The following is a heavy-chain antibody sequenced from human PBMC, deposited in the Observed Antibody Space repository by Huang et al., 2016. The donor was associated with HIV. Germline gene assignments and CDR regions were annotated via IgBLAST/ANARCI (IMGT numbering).Heavy chain of an antibody. CDR1: GYDFGSYG. Sequence: QVQLVQSGGEVMQPGASVRVSCKASGYDFGSYGMSWVRQAPGKGREWLGWIGSDSRDTSSAQKFQGRVTMTTDTSTTTTYMELRSLRSDDTAMYYCARDPYYSNRWKRNDASFLWGQGTMITVSS. J-gene: IGHJ3*01. CDR2: IGSDSRDT. CDR3: ARDPYYSNRWKRNDASFL. D-gene: IGHD4-4*01. V-gene: IGHV1-18*01.